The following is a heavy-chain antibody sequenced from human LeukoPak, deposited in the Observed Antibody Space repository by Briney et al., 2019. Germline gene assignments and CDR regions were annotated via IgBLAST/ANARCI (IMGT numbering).Heavy chain of an antibody. CDR3: ARTDSSCGSASCYFWLDP. J-gene: IGHJ5*02. V-gene: IGHV7-4-1*02. Sequence: ASVKVSCKASGYTFNNYAMNWVRQAPGQGLEGMGWINTNTGNPTYAQDFTGRFVFSLDTSLSTAYLQINSLKAEDTAVYYCARTDSSCGSASCYFWLDPWGQGTLVTVSS. CDR2: INTNTGNP. D-gene: IGHD2-2*01. CDR1: GYTFNNYA.